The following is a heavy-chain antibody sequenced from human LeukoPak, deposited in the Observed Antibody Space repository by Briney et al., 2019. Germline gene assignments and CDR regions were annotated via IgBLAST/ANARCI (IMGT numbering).Heavy chain of an antibody. CDR1: GYSISSGYY. CDR3: ARIATEDFWSGYTYYFDY. V-gene: IGHV4-38-2*01. Sequence: SETLSLTCAVSGYSISSGYYWVWIRQPPGKGLEWIGSIYHSGSTYYNPSLKSRVTISVDTSKNQFSLKLSSVTAADTAVYYCARIATEDFWSGYTYYFDYWGQGTLVTVSS. J-gene: IGHJ4*02. CDR2: IYHSGST. D-gene: IGHD3-3*01.